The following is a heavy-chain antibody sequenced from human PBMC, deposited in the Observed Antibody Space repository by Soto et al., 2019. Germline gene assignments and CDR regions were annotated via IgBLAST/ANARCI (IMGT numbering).Heavy chain of an antibody. CDR1: GFTLSSYS. J-gene: IGHJ4*02. V-gene: IGHV3-21*01. CDR2: ISLSSIYI. D-gene: IGHD6-13*01. Sequence: GGSLRLSCAASGFTLSSYSMNWVRQAPGKGLEWVASISLSSIYIYYADSVKGRFTISRDNAKNSLYLQMNSLRAEDTAVYYCARDEYSSSWFDYWGQGTLVTVSS. CDR3: ARDEYSSSWFDY.